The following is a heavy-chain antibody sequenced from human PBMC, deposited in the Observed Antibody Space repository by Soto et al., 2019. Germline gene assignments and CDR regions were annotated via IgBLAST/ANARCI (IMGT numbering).Heavy chain of an antibody. CDR1: GFTFTDYW. CDR3: ARGVRGSDGFDF. V-gene: IGHV3-74*01. CDR2: INGDGSST. J-gene: IGHJ4*02. Sequence: EVQLVESGGGLLQPGGSLRLSCAASGFTFTDYWMHWVRQVPGKGLVWVSRINGDGSSTNYADSVKGRFTISRDNAKNTVHLQMNSLRAEDTALFCCARGVRGSDGFDFWGQGTLVTVSS. D-gene: IGHD6-6*01.